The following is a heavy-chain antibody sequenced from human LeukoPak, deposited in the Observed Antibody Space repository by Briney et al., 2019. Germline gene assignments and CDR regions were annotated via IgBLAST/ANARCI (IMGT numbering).Heavy chain of an antibody. CDR3: ARLKPLYSSSSLHCYYYGMDV. CDR1: GGSISSGGYY. Sequence: PSETLSLTCTVSGGSISSGGYYWSWIRQHPGKGLEWIGYIYYSGSTYYNPSLKSRVTISVDTSKNQFSLKLSSVTAADTAVYYCARLKPLYSSSSLHCYYYGMDVWGQGTTVTVSS. CDR2: IYYSGST. V-gene: IGHV4-31*03. D-gene: IGHD6-6*01. J-gene: IGHJ6*02.